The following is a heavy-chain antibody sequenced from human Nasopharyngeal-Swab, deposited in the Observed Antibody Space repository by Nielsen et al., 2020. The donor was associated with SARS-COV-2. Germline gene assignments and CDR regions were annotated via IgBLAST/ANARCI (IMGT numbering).Heavy chain of an antibody. CDR3: VKDLAYDEVS. Sequence: GGSRRLSCVASGFIFGNYAMAWVRQAPGKGLEWVSAIGGNGARTHYADSVRGRFIISRDNSRSTLDLQMNSLRAEDPAVYYCVKDLAYDEVSWGQGTLVTVSS. CDR2: IGGNGART. CDR1: GFIFGNYA. D-gene: IGHD5-12*01. V-gene: IGHV3-23*01. J-gene: IGHJ5*02.